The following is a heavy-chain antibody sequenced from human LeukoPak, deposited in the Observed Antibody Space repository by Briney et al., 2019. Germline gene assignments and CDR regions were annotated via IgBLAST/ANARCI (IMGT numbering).Heavy chain of an antibody. J-gene: IGHJ4*02. V-gene: IGHV3-48*03. CDR2: ISGSGSSV. Sequence: GRSLRLSCAASGFIFSTYGMHWVRQAPGKGLEWVSYISGSGSSVYYADSVKGRFTISRDNAKNSLYLQMNSLRAEDTAVYYCARGHNDYWGQGTLVTVSS. CDR3: ARGHNDY. CDR1: GFIFSTYG.